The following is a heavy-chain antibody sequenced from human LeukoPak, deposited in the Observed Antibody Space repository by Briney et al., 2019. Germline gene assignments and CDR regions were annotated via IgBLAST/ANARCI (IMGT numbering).Heavy chain of an antibody. J-gene: IGHJ4*02. Sequence: SETLSLTCAVSGGSISSSNWWSWVRQSPGKGLEWIGHIYYSGSTNYNPSLQSRVAMSVDTSKNQFSLKLSSVTAADTAVYYCARGVAAAVWGQGTLVTVSS. CDR2: IYYSGST. D-gene: IGHD6-13*01. CDR3: ARGVAAAV. V-gene: IGHV4-28*03. CDR1: GGSISSSNW.